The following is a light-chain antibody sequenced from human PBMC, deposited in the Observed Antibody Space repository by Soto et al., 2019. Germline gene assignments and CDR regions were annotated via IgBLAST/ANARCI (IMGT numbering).Light chain of an antibody. J-gene: IGKJ5*01. CDR3: QQRNNWPAIS. CDR2: DAS. CDR1: QDVNNY. Sequence: EDGLTQSPATLSWSPGQRATLFGRASQDVNNYLAWYQQKPGQAPRLLIYDASNMATGIPARFSCSVSGTDFTLNILTLEPEDFAVYYCQQRNNWPAISFGQGTRLEIK. V-gene: IGKV3-11*01.